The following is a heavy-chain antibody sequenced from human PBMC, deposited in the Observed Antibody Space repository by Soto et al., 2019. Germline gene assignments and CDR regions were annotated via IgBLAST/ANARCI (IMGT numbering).Heavy chain of an antibody. V-gene: IGHV3-23*01. CDR2: IINSGGRT. CDR1: GFIFSSYA. Sequence: GGSLRLSCAASGFIFSSYAMSWVRQAPGKGLEWVSSIINSGGRTYYADSVKGRFTISRDNSKNTLYLQMSSLRADDTAVYYCAKGWSSSGLRSGAFDVWGQGTMVTVSS. D-gene: IGHD3-22*01. CDR3: AKGWSSSGLRSGAFDV. J-gene: IGHJ3*01.